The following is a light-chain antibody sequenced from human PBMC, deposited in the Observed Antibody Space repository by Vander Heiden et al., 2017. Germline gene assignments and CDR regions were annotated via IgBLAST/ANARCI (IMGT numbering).Light chain of an antibody. CDR1: ALPKQY. J-gene: IGLJ3*02. Sequence: SYELTQPPSESVSPGQTARITCSGDALPKQYAYWYQQKPGKAPVLVIYKDSERPSGIPERFSGSSSGTTVTLTISGVQAEDETDYYCQSADSSGTPWVFGGGTKLTVL. CDR2: KDS. CDR3: QSADSSGTPWV. V-gene: IGLV3-25*03.